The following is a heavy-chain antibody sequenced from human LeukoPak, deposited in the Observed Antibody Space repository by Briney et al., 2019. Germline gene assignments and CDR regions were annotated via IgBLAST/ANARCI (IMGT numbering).Heavy chain of an antibody. CDR1: GGTFSSYA. Sequence: SVKVSCKASGGTFSSYAISWVRQAPGQGLEWMGGIIPIFGTANYAQKFQGRVTITADKSTSTAYMELSSLRSEDTAVYYCASNPSIVGATNYYYYMDVWGKGTTVTVSS. CDR3: ASNPSIVGATNYYYYMDV. D-gene: IGHD1-26*01. J-gene: IGHJ6*03. V-gene: IGHV1-69*06. CDR2: IIPIFGTA.